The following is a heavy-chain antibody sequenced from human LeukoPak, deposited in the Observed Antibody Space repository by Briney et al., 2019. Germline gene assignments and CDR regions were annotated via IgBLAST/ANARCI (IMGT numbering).Heavy chain of an antibody. CDR3: ARASVAGPYGMDV. J-gene: IGHJ6*02. Sequence: PGGSLRLSCAASGFTFSSYEMNWVRQAPGKGLEWVSYISSSGSTIYYADSVKGRFTISRDNAKNSLYLQMNSLRAEDTAVYYCARASVAGPYGMDVWGQGTTVTVSS. CDR1: GFTFSSYE. D-gene: IGHD6-19*01. V-gene: IGHV3-48*03. CDR2: ISSSGSTI.